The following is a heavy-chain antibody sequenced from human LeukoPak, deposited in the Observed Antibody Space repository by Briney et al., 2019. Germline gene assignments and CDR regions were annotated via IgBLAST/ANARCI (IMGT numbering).Heavy chain of an antibody. Sequence: ASVKVSCKASGYTFTSYDINWVRQATGQGLEWMGWMNPNSGNTGCAQKFQGRVTMTRNTSISTAYMELSSLRSEDTAVYYCARASITIFGVVMTYNWFDPWGQGTLVTVSS. CDR3: ARASITIFGVVMTYNWFDP. V-gene: IGHV1-8*01. CDR1: GYTFTSYD. D-gene: IGHD3-3*01. J-gene: IGHJ5*02. CDR2: MNPNSGNT.